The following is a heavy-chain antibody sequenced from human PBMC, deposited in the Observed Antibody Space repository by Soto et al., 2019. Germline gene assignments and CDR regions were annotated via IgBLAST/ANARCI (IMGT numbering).Heavy chain of an antibody. V-gene: IGHV1-46*03. Sequence: ASVKVSCKASGYTFTSYYMHWVRQAPGQGLERMGIINPSGGSTSYAQKFQGRVTMTRDTSTSTVYMELSSLRSEDTAVYYCARARGSSGDCYQFDYWGQGTLVTVSS. CDR1: GYTFTSYY. J-gene: IGHJ4*02. CDR3: ARARGSSGDCYQFDY. CDR2: INPSGGST. D-gene: IGHD2-21*02.